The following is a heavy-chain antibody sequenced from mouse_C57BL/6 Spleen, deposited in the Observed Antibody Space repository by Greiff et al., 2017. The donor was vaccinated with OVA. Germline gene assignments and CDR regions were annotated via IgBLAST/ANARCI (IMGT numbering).Heavy chain of an antibody. V-gene: IGHV5-17*01. CDR1: GFTFSDYG. CDR2: ISSGSSTI. D-gene: IGHD2-5*01. Sequence: EVQLVESGGGLVKPGGSLKLSCAASGFTFSDYGMHWVRQAPEKGLEWVAYISSGSSTIYYADTVKGRFTISRDNAKNTLFLQMTSLRSEDTAMYYCANLYYSNYNYAMDYWGQGTSVTVSS. J-gene: IGHJ4*01. CDR3: ANLYYSNYNYAMDY.